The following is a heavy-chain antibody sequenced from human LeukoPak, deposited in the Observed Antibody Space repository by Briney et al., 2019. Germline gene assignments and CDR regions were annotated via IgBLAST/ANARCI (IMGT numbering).Heavy chain of an antibody. J-gene: IGHJ3*02. Sequence: GGSLRLSCAASGFIFSSYWMSWVRHAPGKGLEWVANIKQDGGEKYYVDSVKGRFTISRDNAKNSLYLQMNSLRAEDTAVYYCAKDYGRAEIAFDIWGQGTMVTVSS. CDR2: IKQDGGEK. CDR3: AKDYGRAEIAFDI. CDR1: GFIFSSYW. D-gene: IGHD4-17*01. V-gene: IGHV3-7*01.